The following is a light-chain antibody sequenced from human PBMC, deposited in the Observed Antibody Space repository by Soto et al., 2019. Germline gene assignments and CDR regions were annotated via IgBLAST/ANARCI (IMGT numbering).Light chain of an antibody. J-gene: IGKJ3*01. CDR3: LQHDSYPRT. V-gene: IGKV1-17*03. CDR2: TTS. Sequence: DIQMTQSPSAMSASVGDRVTITCRASQNIGSSLAWFQQKPGQVPKRLIHTTSTLASGVPARFSGSGSVTEFTLTISSLQPEDFATYYCLQHDSYPRTFGPGTKVDIK. CDR1: QNIGSS.